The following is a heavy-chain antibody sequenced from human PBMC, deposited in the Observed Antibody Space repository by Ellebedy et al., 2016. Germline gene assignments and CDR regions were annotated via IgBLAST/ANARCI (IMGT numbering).Heavy chain of an antibody. J-gene: IGHJ5*02. CDR1: GGTFSSYA. CDR2: IIPILGIA. D-gene: IGHD6-6*01. CDR3: ARGIAARPRNWFNP. Sequence: SVKVSCXASGGTFSSYAISWVRQAPGQGLEWMGRIIPILGIANYAQKFQGRVTITADKSTSTAYMELSSLRSEDTAVYYCARGIAARPRNWFNPWGQGTLVTVSS. V-gene: IGHV1-69*04.